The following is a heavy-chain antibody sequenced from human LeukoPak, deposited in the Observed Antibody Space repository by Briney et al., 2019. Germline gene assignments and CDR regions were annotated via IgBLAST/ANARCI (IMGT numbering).Heavy chain of an antibody. J-gene: IGHJ6*03. CDR3: ARGSDSSGSIYYYYMDV. V-gene: IGHV4-39*01. CDR2: IYYSGST. Sequence: PSETLSLTCTVSGGSISSSGYYWGWIRQPPGKGLEWIASIYYSGSTYYNSSLKSRVTISMDRSKNQVSLKLSAVTAADTAVYYCARGSDSSGSIYYYYMDVWGKGTTVTVSS. D-gene: IGHD3-22*01. CDR1: GGSISSSGYY.